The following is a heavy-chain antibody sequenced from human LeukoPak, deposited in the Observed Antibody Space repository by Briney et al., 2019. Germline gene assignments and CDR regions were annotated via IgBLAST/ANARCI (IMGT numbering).Heavy chain of an antibody. CDR3: ARGTPTCSGASCYNY. CDR2: MNPNSGNT. Sequence: GASVKVSCKASGGTFSSYAISWVRQAPGQGLEWMGWMNPNSGNTGYAQRFQGRVTMTRDTSISTAYMELSSLRSDDTAVYYCARGTPTCSGASCYNYWGEGTLLTVSS. J-gene: IGHJ4*02. V-gene: IGHV1-8*02. CDR1: GGTFSSYA. D-gene: IGHD2-2*02.